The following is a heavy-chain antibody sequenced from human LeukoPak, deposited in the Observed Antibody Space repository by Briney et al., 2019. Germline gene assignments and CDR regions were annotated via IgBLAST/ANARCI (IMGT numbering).Heavy chain of an antibody. D-gene: IGHD1-26*01. V-gene: IGHV4-59*08. CDR1: GGSISSYY. CDR3: ARLGNRDPFDY. Sequence: PSETLSLTCSVSGGSISSYYWSWIRQPPGKGLEYIGYSYYSGSTDYNPSLKSRVTISVDTSNQFSLILTSLTAADTAVYFCARLGNRDPFDYWGQGRLVTVSS. CDR2: SYYSGST. J-gene: IGHJ4*02.